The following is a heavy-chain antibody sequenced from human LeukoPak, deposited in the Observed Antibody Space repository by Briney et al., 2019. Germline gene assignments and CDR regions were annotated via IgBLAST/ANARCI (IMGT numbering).Heavy chain of an antibody. D-gene: IGHD2-21*02. CDR3: ARDLVVVTALDV. Sequence: ASVKVSCKASGYTFTSYYMHWVRQAPGQGLEWMGIINPSGGSTSYAQKFQGRVTMTRDTSTSTVYMELSSLRSKDTAVYYCARDLVVVTALDVWGQGTTVTVSS. J-gene: IGHJ6*02. V-gene: IGHV1-46*01. CDR2: INPSGGST. CDR1: GYTFTSYY.